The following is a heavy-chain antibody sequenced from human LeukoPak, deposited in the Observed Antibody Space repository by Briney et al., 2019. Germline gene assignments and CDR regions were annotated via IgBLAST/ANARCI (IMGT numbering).Heavy chain of an antibody. Sequence: ETLTLTCTVSGGSISSYYWSWIRQPPGKGLEWIGIIYPGDSDTRYSPSFQGQVTISADKSISTAYLQWSSLKASDTAMYYCARLGSGFGAFYWGQGTLVTVSS. J-gene: IGHJ4*02. CDR3: ARLGSGFGAFY. CDR2: IYPGDSDT. D-gene: IGHD3-10*01. V-gene: IGHV5-51*01. CDR1: GGSISSYY.